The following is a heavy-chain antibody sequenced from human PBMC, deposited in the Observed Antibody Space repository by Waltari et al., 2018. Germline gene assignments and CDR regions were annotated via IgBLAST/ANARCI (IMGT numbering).Heavy chain of an antibody. D-gene: IGHD1-26*01. Sequence: QAQLQESGPGLVKPSDTLSLTCAVSGFSISSTNWWAWIRQPPGKGLEWIGYIYYKGNTYYNPSLKSRVTMSVDTSKNQFSLKLASVTAVDTAMYYCAKKVDGRNWFDPWGQGTLVIVSS. CDR3: AKKVDGRNWFDP. CDR1: GFSISSTNW. J-gene: IGHJ5*02. CDR2: IYYKGNT. V-gene: IGHV4-28*07.